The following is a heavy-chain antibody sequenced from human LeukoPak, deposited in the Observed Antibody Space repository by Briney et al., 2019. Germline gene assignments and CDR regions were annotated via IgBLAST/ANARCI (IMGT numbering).Heavy chain of an antibody. CDR2: IYSGGNT. Sequence: PGGSLRLSCAASGFTVSSNYMSWVRQAPGKGLEWVSVIYSGGNTYYADSVKGRFTISRDNSKNTLYLQMNSLRAEDTAVYYCARAFNERGPYYYYYMDAWGKGTTVTVSS. CDR1: GFTVSSNY. V-gene: IGHV3-53*01. D-gene: IGHD1-1*01. J-gene: IGHJ6*03. CDR3: ARAFNERGPYYYYYMDA.